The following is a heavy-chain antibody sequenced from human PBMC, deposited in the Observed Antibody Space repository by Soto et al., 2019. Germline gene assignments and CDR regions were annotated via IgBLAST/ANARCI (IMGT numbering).Heavy chain of an antibody. Sequence: QVQLQESGPGLVKPSETLSLTCTVSGGSISSYYWSWIRQPPGKRLEWIGYIYYSGSTNYNPSLKSRVTISVDTSKNQFSLELRSVTVADTAVYYCAGDSVGSGYDWGQGTLVTVSS. D-gene: IGHD5-12*01. CDR3: AGDSVGSGYD. CDR1: GGSISSYY. V-gene: IGHV4-59*01. CDR2: IYYSGST. J-gene: IGHJ4*02.